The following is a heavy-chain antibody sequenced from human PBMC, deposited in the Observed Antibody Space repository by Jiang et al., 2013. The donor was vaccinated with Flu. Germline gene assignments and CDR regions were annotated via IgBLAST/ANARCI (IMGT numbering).Heavy chain of an antibody. CDR2: SNQSGST. V-gene: IGHV4-34*01. J-gene: IGHJ6*02. Sequence: LLKPSETLSLTCGVYGGSFSGYYWSWIRQAPGKGLEWIGESNQSGSTNYNPSLKSRVTISVDTSKNQFSLKLSSVTAADTAVYYCARGGSGSYYSGHYGMDVWGQGTTVTVSS. D-gene: IGHD3-10*01. CDR3: ARGGSGSYYSGHYGMDV. CDR1: GGSFSGYY.